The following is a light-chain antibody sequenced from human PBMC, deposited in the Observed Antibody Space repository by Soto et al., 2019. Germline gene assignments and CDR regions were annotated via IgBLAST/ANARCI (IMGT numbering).Light chain of an antibody. CDR3: QQRSNWPPMLT. CDR1: QSVSSY. V-gene: IGKV3-11*01. Sequence: EIAFTQSPATLSLSPGERATLSCRASQSVSSYLAWYQQKPGQAPRLLIYDASNRATGIPARFSGSGSGTDFTLTISSLEPEDFAVYYCQQRSNWPPMLTFGGGTKVDIK. J-gene: IGKJ4*01. CDR2: DAS.